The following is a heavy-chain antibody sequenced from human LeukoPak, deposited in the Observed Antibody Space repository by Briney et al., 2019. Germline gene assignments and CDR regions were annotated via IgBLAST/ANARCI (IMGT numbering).Heavy chain of an antibody. CDR3: ARRGGMVRGDAFDI. Sequence: PSETLSLTCTVSGGSISSSSYYWGWIRQPPGKGLEWIGSIYYSGSTYYNPSLKSRVTISVDTSKNQFSLKLSSVTAADTAVYYCARRGGMVRGDAFDIWGQGTMVTVSS. D-gene: IGHD3-10*01. V-gene: IGHV4-39*01. CDR1: GGSISSSSYY. CDR2: IYYSGST. J-gene: IGHJ3*02.